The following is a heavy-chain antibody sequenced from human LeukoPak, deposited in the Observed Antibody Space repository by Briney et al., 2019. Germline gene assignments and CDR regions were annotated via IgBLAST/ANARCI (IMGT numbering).Heavy chain of an antibody. CDR1: GFTFSSYC. V-gene: IGHV3-7*03. D-gene: IGHD4-23*01. CDR3: ARCRTTVAAMPGY. Sequence: GGSLRLSCAASGFTFSSYCMSWVRQAPGKGLEWVANIKKDEREKYYVDSVKGRFTISRDNAKNSLYLQMNSLRAEDTAVYYCARCRTTVAAMPGYWGQGTLVTVSS. J-gene: IGHJ4*02. CDR2: IKKDEREK.